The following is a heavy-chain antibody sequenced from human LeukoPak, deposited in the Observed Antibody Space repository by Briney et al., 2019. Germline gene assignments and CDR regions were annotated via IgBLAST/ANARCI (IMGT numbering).Heavy chain of an antibody. CDR2: IYYTGST. V-gene: IGHV4-59*01. Sequence: PSETLSLTCTVSGGSISSYHWSWIRQPPGKGLEWIGHIYYTGSTNYNPSLKSRVTISLDTSKNQFSLKLSSVTAADTAVYYCTRSLGVVIHGGMDVWAKGPRSPSR. CDR3: TRSLGVVIHGGMDV. D-gene: IGHD3-3*01. CDR1: GGSISSYH. J-gene: IGHJ6*02.